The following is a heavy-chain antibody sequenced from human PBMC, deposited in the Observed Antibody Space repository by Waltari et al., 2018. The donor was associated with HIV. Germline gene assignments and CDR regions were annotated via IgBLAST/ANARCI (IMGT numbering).Heavy chain of an antibody. Sequence: EVQLLESGGDLVQPGESLRLSCAASGFTFSSYAMSWVRQAPGKGLEWVAAISGSGGNTYYTDSVKGRFTISRDNSKNTLYLQMNNVRAEDTAVYYCAKRPAAGTPVDSWGQGTLVTVSS. CDR3: AKRPAAGTPVDS. CDR2: ISGSGGNT. V-gene: IGHV3-23*01. D-gene: IGHD6-13*01. J-gene: IGHJ5*01. CDR1: GFTFSSYA.